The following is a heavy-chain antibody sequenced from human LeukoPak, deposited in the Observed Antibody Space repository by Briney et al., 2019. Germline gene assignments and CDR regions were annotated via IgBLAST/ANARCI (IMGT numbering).Heavy chain of an antibody. CDR1: GYTFTGYY. D-gene: IGHD6-13*01. CDR3: ARGDSSSWLIDY. J-gene: IGHJ4*02. V-gene: IGHV1-2*02. Sequence: ASVKVSCKSSGYTFTGYYMHWVRQAPGQGLEWMGWINPNSGGTNYAQKFQGRVTMTRDTSISTAYMELSRLRSDDTAVYYCARGDSSSWLIDYWGQGTLVTVSS. CDR2: INPNSGGT.